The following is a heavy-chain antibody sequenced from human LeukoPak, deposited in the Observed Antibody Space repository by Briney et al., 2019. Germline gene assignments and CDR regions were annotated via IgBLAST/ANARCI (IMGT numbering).Heavy chain of an antibody. CDR3: ARERPNKCYFDY. Sequence: GASVKVSCKASGYTFTDYYVHWVRQAPGQGPEYMGIINPSTGSTNYAQKFQGRITMTRDTSTTTICMELRSLVSEDTAVYYCARERPNKCYFDYWGQGTLVTVSS. J-gene: IGHJ4*02. CDR1: GYTFTDYY. CDR2: INPSTGST. D-gene: IGHD1/OR15-1a*01. V-gene: IGHV1-46*01.